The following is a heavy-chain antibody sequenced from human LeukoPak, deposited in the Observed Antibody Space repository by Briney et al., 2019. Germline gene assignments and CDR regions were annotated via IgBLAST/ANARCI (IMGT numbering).Heavy chain of an antibody. V-gene: IGHV4-4*02. Sequence: SETLSLTCAVSGYSISSGYWWSWVRQSPGKGLEWIGGISHSGSTNYNPSLKSRVTISLDKSTNQLSLQLTSVTAADTAVYHCARAGDYCLEHWGQGILVSVSS. CDR1: GYSISSGYW. D-gene: IGHD2-15*01. CDR2: ISHSGST. J-gene: IGHJ4*02. CDR3: ARAGDYCLEH.